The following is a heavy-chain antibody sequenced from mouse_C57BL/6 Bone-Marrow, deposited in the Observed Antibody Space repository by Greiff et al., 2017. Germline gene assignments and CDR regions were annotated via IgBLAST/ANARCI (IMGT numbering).Heavy chain of an antibody. D-gene: IGHD1-1*01. J-gene: IGHJ2*01. V-gene: IGHV14-4*01. CDR2: IDPENGDT. CDR1: GFNIKDDY. Sequence: EVKLVESGAELVRPGASVKLSCTASGFNIKDDYMHWVKQRPEQGLEWIGWIDPENGDTEYASKFQGKATITADTSSNTAYLQLSSLTSVDTAVYYCTTSGSGYWGKGTTLTVSS. CDR3: TTSGSGY.